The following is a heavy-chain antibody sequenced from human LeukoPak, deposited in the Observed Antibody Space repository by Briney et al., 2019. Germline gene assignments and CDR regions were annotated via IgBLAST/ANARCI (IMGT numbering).Heavy chain of an antibody. D-gene: IGHD4-17*01. J-gene: IGHJ3*02. Sequence: ASVKVSCKVSGYTLTELSMHWVRQAPGQGLEWMGWINPNSGGTNYAQKFQGRVTITRNTSISTAYMELSSLRSEDTVVYYCASRGDYEAFDIWGQGTMVTVSS. CDR2: INPNSGGT. V-gene: IGHV1-2*01. CDR3: ASRGDYEAFDI. CDR1: GYTLTELS.